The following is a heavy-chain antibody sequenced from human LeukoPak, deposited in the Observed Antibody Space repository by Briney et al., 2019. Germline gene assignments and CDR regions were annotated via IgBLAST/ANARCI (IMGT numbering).Heavy chain of an antibody. CDR1: GGSISSYY. CDR3: ARDSYSWFAH. CDR2: IYYSGST. Sequence: SETLSHTCTVSGGSISSYYWSWIRQPPGKGLEWIGYIYYSGSTNYNPSLKSRVTISVDTSKNQFSLKLRSVTAADTAVYYCARDSYSWFAHCSQGTLVTVSS. V-gene: IGHV4-59*01. J-gene: IGHJ5*02.